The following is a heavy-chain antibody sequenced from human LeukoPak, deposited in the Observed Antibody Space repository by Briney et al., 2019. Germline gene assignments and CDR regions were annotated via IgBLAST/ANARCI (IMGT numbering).Heavy chain of an antibody. V-gene: IGHV3-7*05. CDR1: GFTFSSYW. D-gene: IGHD3-9*01. CDR2: IKQDGTEK. J-gene: IGHJ3*02. Sequence: PGGSLRLSCAASGFTFSSYWMNWVRQAPGKGPEWVANIKQDGTEKYYVDSVKGRFTISRDNSKNTLYLQMNSLRVEDTAVYYCARSSHYDILTGYSEEDAFDIWGQGTMVTVSS. CDR3: ARSSHYDILTGYSEEDAFDI.